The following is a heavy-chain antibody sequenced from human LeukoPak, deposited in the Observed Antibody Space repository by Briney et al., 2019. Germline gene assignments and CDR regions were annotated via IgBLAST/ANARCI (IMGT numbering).Heavy chain of an antibody. V-gene: IGHV3-21*01. Sequence: GGSLRLSCAASGFTFSSYAMSWVRQAPGKGLEWVSSITSSSTYIYYADSVKGRFTISRDNAKNSLYLQMDSLRAEDTAVYYCARDGYSSSSLDYWGPGTLVTVSS. CDR2: ITSSSTYI. CDR3: ARDGYSSSSLDY. CDR1: GFTFSSYA. J-gene: IGHJ4*02. D-gene: IGHD6-19*01.